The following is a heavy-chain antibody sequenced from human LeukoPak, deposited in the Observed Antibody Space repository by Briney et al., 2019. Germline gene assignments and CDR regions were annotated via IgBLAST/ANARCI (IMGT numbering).Heavy chain of an antibody. CDR3: ARDRRDCSGGSCYGKYYYYYYMDV. D-gene: IGHD2-15*01. CDR1: GYTFTGYY. J-gene: IGHJ6*03. CDR2: INPNSGGT. Sequence: ASVKVSCKASGYTFTGYYMHWVRQAPGQGLEWMGWINPNSGGTNYAQKFQGRVTMTRDTSISTAYMELSRLRSDDTAVYYRARDRRDCSGGSCYGKYYYYYYMDVWGKGTTVTVSS. V-gene: IGHV1-2*02.